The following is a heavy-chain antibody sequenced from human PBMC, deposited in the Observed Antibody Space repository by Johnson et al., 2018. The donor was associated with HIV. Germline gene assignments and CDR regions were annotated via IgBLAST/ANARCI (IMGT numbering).Heavy chain of an antibody. J-gene: IGHJ3*02. V-gene: IGHV3-66*01. CDR1: GFTFSSNY. D-gene: IGHD3-22*01. Sequence: VQLVESGGGVVQPGRSLRLSCAASGFTFSSNYMSWVRQAPGKGLEWVSVIYSGGSTYYADSVKGRFTISRDNSKNTLYLQMNSLRAEDTAVYYCARSRYDSSGYGIWGQGTMVTVSS. CDR2: IYSGGST. CDR3: ARSRYDSSGYGI.